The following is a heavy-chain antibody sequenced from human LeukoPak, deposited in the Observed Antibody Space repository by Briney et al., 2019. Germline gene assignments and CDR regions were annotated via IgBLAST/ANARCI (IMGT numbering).Heavy chain of an antibody. CDR2: IHHTGAP. CDR3: MRHASGEPPRY. Sequence: SETLSLTCIVSGASISTNTHYWGWVRQPPGRGLEWIASIHHTGAPYYNPSLKSRVTISVDTSKNHFSLQFSSVIAADTAVYYCMRHASGEPPRYWGQGTLVTASS. CDR1: GASISTNTHY. D-gene: IGHD7-27*01. J-gene: IGHJ4*02. V-gene: IGHV4-39*01.